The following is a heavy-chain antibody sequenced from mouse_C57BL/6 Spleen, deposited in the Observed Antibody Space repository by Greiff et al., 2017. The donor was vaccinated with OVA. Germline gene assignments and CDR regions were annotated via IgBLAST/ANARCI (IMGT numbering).Heavy chain of an antibody. V-gene: IGHV5-4*01. Sequence: EVKLMESGGGLVKPGGSLKLSCAASGFTFSSYAMSWVRQTPEKRLEWVATISDGGSYTYYPDNVKGRFTISRDNAKNNLYLQMSHLKSEDTAMYYCAREAIVTTHSWFAYWGQGTLVTVSA. CDR2: ISDGGSYT. CDR1: GFTFSSYA. J-gene: IGHJ3*01. CDR3: AREAIVTTHSWFAY. D-gene: IGHD2-5*01.